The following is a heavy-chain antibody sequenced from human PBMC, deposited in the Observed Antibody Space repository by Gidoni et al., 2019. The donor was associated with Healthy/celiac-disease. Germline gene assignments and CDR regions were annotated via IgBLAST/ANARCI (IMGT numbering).Heavy chain of an antibody. CDR1: RGSFSGYY. CDR2: INHSGST. CDR3: ARVCIWGSYRYISVSWFDP. J-gene: IGHJ5*02. V-gene: IGHV4-34*01. D-gene: IGHD3-16*02. Sequence: QVQLQPWGAGLLKPSETLSLTCAVYRGSFSGYYWSWIRQPPGKGLEWIGEINHSGSTNDNPSRKSRVTISVDTSKNQFSRKLSSVTAADTAVYYCARVCIWGSYRYISVSWFDPWGQGTLVTVSS.